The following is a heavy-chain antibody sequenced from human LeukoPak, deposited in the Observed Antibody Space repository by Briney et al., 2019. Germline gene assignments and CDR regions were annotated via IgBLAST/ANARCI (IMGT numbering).Heavy chain of an antibody. J-gene: IGHJ4*02. Sequence: GASVKVSCKASGYTFTSYGISWVRQAPGQGLEWMGWISAYNGNTDYAQKLQGRVTMTTDTSTSTAYMELRSLRSDDTAVYYCARDGGIAAAGTLVDYWGQGTLVTVSS. CDR1: GYTFTSYG. CDR3: ARDGGIAAAGTLVDY. CDR2: ISAYNGNT. D-gene: IGHD6-13*01. V-gene: IGHV1-18*01.